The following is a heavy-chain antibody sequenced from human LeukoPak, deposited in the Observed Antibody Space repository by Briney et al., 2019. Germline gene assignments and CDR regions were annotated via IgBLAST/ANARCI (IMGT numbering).Heavy chain of an antibody. V-gene: IGHV3-23*01. J-gene: IGHJ4*02. Sequence: GGSLRLSCRTSGFTFSSYGMIWVRQAPGKGLEWVSGISGRGFITYYADSVKGRFTISRDNSKSTLYVQMNSLRAEDTAVYYCARPQSSSGYYWPFDDRGQGTLVTVSS. D-gene: IGHD3-22*01. CDR2: ISGRGFIT. CDR3: ARPQSSSGYYWPFDD. CDR1: GFTFSSYG.